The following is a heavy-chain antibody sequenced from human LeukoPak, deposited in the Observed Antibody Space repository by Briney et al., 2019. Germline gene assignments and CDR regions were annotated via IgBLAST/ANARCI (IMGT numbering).Heavy chain of an antibody. CDR1: GFTFSSYA. J-gene: IGHJ6*02. Sequence: GGSLRLSCAASGFTFSSYAMSWVRQAPGKGLEWVSAISGGSDSTYYADSVKGRFTISRDNSKNTLYLQMNSLRAEDTAVYYCAKSSGSHYYYYGMDVWGQGTTVTVSS. D-gene: IGHD1-26*01. V-gene: IGHV3-23*01. CDR2: ISGGSDST. CDR3: AKSSGSHYYYYGMDV.